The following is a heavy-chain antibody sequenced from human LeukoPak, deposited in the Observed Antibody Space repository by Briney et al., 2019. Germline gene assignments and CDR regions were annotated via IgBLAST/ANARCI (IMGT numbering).Heavy chain of an antibody. J-gene: IGHJ4*02. CDR2: ISYDGSNK. CDR3: AKDRGSFTYYFDY. V-gene: IGHV3-30*18. CDR1: GFTFSTYG. D-gene: IGHD1-26*01. Sequence: SGGSLRLSCAASGFTFSTYGIHWVRQAPGKGLEWVAVISYDGSNKYYADSVKGRFTISRDNSKNTLYLQMNSLRAEDTAIYYCAKDRGSFTYYFDYWGQGTLATVSS.